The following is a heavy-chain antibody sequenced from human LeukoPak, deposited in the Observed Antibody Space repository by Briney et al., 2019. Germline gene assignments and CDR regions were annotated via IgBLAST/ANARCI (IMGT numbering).Heavy chain of an antibody. Sequence: PSETLSLTCTVSGGSISSTNYYWGWIRQPPGKGLEWIGTIYYTGTTYYNPSLTSRVTISVDTSKNQFSLKLRSVTAADTAVYYCASIPAAIGFFGELYPLHYWGQGTLVTVSS. D-gene: IGHD3-10*01. V-gene: IGHV4-39*07. J-gene: IGHJ4*02. CDR2: IYYTGTT. CDR3: ASIPAAIGFFGELYPLHY. CDR1: GGSISSTNYY.